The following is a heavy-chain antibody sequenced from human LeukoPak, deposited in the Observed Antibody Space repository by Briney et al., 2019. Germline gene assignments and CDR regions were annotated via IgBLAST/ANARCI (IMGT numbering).Heavy chain of an antibody. CDR3: ARVPYYDFWSGYSPWFDP. Sequence: SETLSLTCAVYGGSFSGYYWSWIRQPPGKGLEWIGEINHSGSTNYSPSLKSRVTISVDTSKNQFSLKLSSVTAADTAVYYCARVPYYDFWSGYSPWFDPWGQGTLVTVSS. V-gene: IGHV4-34*01. D-gene: IGHD3-3*01. CDR2: INHSGST. J-gene: IGHJ5*02. CDR1: GGSFSGYY.